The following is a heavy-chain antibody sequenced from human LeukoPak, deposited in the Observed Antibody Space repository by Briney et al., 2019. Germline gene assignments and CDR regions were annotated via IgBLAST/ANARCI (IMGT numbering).Heavy chain of an antibody. CDR2: IYYSGST. Sequence: SETLSLTCTVSGGSISSGDYYWSWIRQPPGKGLEWIGYIYYSGSTYYNPSLKSRVTISVDTSKNQFSLKLSSVTAADTAVYYCARGGKAAVRFDLWGRGTLVTVSS. D-gene: IGHD2-15*01. CDR1: GGSISSGDYY. CDR3: ARGGKAAVRFDL. J-gene: IGHJ2*01. V-gene: IGHV4-30-4*01.